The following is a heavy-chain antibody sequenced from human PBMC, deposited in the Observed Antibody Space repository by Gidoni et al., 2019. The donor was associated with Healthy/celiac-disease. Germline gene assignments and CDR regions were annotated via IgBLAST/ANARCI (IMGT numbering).Heavy chain of an antibody. J-gene: IGHJ4*02. V-gene: IGHV1-58*01. D-gene: IGHD6-13*01. CDR2: IVVGSGNT. CDR1: GFTFTSSA. Sequence: QMQLVQSGPEVKKPGTSVKVSCKAAGFTFTSSAVQCVRQARGQRLEWIGWIVVGSGNTNYAQKFQERVTITRDMSTSTAYMELSSLRSEDTAVYYCAASWYGVSFIYWGQGTLVTVSS. CDR3: AASWYGVSFIY.